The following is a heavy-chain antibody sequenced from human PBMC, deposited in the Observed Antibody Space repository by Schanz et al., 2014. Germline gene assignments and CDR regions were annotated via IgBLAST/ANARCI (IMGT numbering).Heavy chain of an antibody. V-gene: IGHV3-74*01. J-gene: IGHJ3*02. Sequence: EVQLLESGGGLVQPGGSLRLSCAASGFTFSSHWMHWVRQDPGKGLVWVARINSVGSNTDYADSVTGRFTISRDNSRNTLYLQMNSLRAEDTAVYYCARDGCSVVVISPTESFDIWGQGTMVTVSP. D-gene: IGHD2-21*01. CDR1: GFTFSSHW. CDR2: INSVGSNT. CDR3: ARDGCSVVVISPTESFDI.